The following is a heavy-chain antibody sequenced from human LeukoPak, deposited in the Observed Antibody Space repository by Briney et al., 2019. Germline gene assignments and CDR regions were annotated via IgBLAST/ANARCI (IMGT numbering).Heavy chain of an antibody. CDR1: GYTFTGYY. V-gene: IGHV1-2*02. CDR2: INPNSGGT. J-gene: IGHJ6*02. CDR3: ARDLGGLGAGTSYYYYGMDV. Sequence: ASVKVSCTASGYTFTGYYMHWVRQAPGQGLEWMGWINPNSGGTNYAQKFQGRVTMTRDTSISTAYMELSRLRSDDTAVYYCARDLGGLGAGTSYYYYGMDVWGQGTTVTVSS. D-gene: IGHD6-19*01.